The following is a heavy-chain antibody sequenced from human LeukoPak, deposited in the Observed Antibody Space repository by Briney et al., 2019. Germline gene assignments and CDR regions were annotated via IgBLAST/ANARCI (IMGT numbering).Heavy chain of an antibody. Sequence: GRSLRLSCAASGFTFSSYAMHWVRQAPGKGLEWVAVISYDGSNKYYADSVKGRFTISRDNSKSTLCLQMNSLRAEDTAVYYCAKQLGYCSDGSCYFPYWGQGTLVTVSS. D-gene: IGHD2-15*01. CDR2: ISYDGSNK. CDR3: AKQLGYCSDGSCYFPY. CDR1: GFTFSSYA. J-gene: IGHJ4*02. V-gene: IGHV3-30*04.